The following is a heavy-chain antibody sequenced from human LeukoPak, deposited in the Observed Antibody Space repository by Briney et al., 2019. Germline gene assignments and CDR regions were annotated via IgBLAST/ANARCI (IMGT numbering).Heavy chain of an antibody. J-gene: IGHJ5*02. CDR2: ISGSGGTT. D-gene: IGHD4-17*01. CDR1: GFTFNNYA. CDR3: AQGDYSRWFDP. V-gene: IGHV3-23*01. Sequence: GGSLRLSCAASGFTFNNYAMSWVRRAPGKGLEWVSAISGSGGTTYHADSVKGRFTVSRDNSQNTLYLQMNSLRAEDTAVYYCAQGDYSRWFDPWGQGTLVTVSS.